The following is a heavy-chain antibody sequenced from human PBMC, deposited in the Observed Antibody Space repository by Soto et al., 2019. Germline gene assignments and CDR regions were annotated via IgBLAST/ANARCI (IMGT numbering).Heavy chain of an antibody. J-gene: IGHJ4*02. D-gene: IGHD3-22*01. V-gene: IGHV3-23*01. CDR2: ISGSGGST. Sequence: GGSLRLSCAASGFTFSSYAMSWVRQAPGKGLEWVSAISGSGGSTYYADSVKGRFTISRDNSKNTLYLQMNSLRAEDTAVYYCAKDRNNYYDSSGYYSYGYWGQGTLVTVSS. CDR1: GFTFSSYA. CDR3: AKDRNNYYDSSGYYSYGY.